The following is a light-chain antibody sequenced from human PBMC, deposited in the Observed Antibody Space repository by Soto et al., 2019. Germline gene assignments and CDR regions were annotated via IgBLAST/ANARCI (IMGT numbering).Light chain of an antibody. V-gene: IGLV1-47*01. CDR1: NSNIGSKY. J-gene: IGLJ2*01. CDR3: AAWDNNLGGPA. Sequence: QAVVTQPPSASGTPGQRVSISCSGSNSNIGSKYVYWYQQLPGTAPKLLMYRNNQRPSGVPDRFSGSKSGTSVSLAISGLRSEDEADYYCAAWDNNLGGPAFGGGTKVTVL. CDR2: RNN.